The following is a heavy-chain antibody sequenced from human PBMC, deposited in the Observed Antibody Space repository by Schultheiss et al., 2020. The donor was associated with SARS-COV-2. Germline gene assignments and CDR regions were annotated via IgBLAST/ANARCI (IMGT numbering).Heavy chain of an antibody. Sequence: SETLSLTCTVSGGSISSSSYYWGWIRQPPGKGLEWIGSIYYSGSTYYNPSLKSRVTISVDTSKNQFSLKLSSVTAADTAVYYCARGSKGYDFWSGWPTLFDYWGQGTLVTVSS. CDR3: ARGSKGYDFWSGWPTLFDY. CDR1: GGSISSSSYY. CDR2: IYYSGST. D-gene: IGHD3-3*01. V-gene: IGHV4-39*07. J-gene: IGHJ4*02.